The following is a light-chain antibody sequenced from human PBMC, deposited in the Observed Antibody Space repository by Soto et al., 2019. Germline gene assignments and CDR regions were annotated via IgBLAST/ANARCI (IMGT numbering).Light chain of an antibody. J-gene: IGLJ2*01. CDR3: GAWDSSLSARV. V-gene: IGLV1-51*01. CDR2: DNN. CDR1: TSNIGNNY. Sequence: QSVLTQPPSVSAAPGQKVTISCSGRTSNIGNNYVSWYQQFPGTAPKLLIYDNNKRPSGIPDRFSGSKSGTSATLGITGLQTGDEADFYCGAWDSSLSARVFGGGTKLTVL.